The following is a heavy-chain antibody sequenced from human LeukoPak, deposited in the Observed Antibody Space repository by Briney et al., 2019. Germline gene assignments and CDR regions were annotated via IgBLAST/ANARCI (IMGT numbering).Heavy chain of an antibody. Sequence: SETLSLTCTVSGGSISSYYWSWIRQPPGKGLEWIGYIYYSGSTNYNPSLKSRVTISVDTSKNQFSLKLSSVTAADTAVYYCAXXXGYSSGWLDYWGQGTLVTVSS. CDR3: AXXXGYSSGWLDY. J-gene: IGHJ4*02. CDR1: GGSISSYY. CDR2: IYYSGST. V-gene: IGHV4-59*08. D-gene: IGHD6-19*01.